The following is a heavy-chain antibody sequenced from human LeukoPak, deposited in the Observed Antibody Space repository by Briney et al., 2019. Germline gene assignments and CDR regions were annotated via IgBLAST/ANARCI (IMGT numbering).Heavy chain of an antibody. Sequence: SETLSLTCAVYGGSFSGYYWSWIRQPAGKGLEWIGEINHSGSTNYNPSLKSRVTISVDTSKNQFSLKLSSVTAADTAVYYCARSRRPHFDYWGQGTLVTVSS. CDR3: ARSRRPHFDY. CDR2: INHSGST. V-gene: IGHV4-34*01. J-gene: IGHJ4*02. CDR1: GGSFSGYY.